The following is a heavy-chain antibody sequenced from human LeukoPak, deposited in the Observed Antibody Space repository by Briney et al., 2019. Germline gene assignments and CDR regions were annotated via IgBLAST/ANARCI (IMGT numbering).Heavy chain of an antibody. CDR2: IRGSGGGT. J-gene: IGHJ4*02. CDR3: ATHSSTAVYGASCGY. D-gene: IGHD4-17*01. CDR1: GFTFSSYA. Sequence: GGSLRLSCAASGFTFSSYAMSWVRQAPGKGLEWVSSIRGSGGGTNYGDSVKGRFTISRYNSKNTLYLQMNSLRAEDTAVYYCATHSSTAVYGASCGYWGQGTLVTVSS. V-gene: IGHV3-23*01.